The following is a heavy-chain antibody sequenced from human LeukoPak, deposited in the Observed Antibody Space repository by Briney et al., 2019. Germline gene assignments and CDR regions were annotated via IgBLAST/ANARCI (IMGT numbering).Heavy chain of an antibody. D-gene: IGHD2-21*02. CDR3: ARHLRTKVTSLEFDAFDI. CDR1: GGSISSYY. CDR2: IYTSGST. J-gene: IGHJ3*02. Sequence: SETLSLTCTVSGGSISSYYWSWIRQPAGKGLEWIGRIYTSGSTNYNPSLKSRVTISVDTSKNQFSLKLSSVTAADTAVYYCARHLRTKVTSLEFDAFDIWGQGTMVTVSS. V-gene: IGHV4-4*07.